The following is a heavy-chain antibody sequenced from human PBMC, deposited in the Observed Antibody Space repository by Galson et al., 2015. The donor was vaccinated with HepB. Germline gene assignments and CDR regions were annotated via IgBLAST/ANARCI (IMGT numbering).Heavy chain of an antibody. CDR3: ARALGGSYFYGMDV. J-gene: IGHJ6*02. CDR1: GGSINIGRYY. CDR2: LYGSGST. D-gene: IGHD3-16*02. V-gene: IGHV4-61*02. Sequence: QVQLQESGPGLGNPSQTLSLTCPVPGGSINIGRYYWCWIRQPAGMGLEWIGRLYGSGSTYYNTSLKRRATMSVDTSNNQFSLRVSSVTAADTAMYYCARALGGSYFYGMDVWGQGTTVTVSS.